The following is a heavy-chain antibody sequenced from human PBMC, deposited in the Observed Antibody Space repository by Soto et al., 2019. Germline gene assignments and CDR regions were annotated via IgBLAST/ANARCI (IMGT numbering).Heavy chain of an antibody. CDR3: AQEAQYDCSGYWHD. CDR1: GCTFGSYP. V-gene: IGHV3-23*01. Sequence: GFLRVPSPAPGCTFGSYPMTWVRQAPGKGLDWVSAISVSGGSTYYADSVKGRFTISRDNSKNTRYLQMNSRRAEDTAVYYCAQEAQYDCSGYWHDWGQGTLVTVSS. J-gene: IGHJ4*02. D-gene: IGHD3-22*01. CDR2: ISVSGGST.